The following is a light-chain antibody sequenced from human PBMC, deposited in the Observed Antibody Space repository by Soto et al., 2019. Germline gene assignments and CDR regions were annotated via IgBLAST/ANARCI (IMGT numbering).Light chain of an antibody. CDR1: QSVSSD. J-gene: IGKJ5*01. CDR2: DTS. V-gene: IGKV3-11*01. CDR3: QQRSDWPPIT. Sequence: EIVMTQSPATLSVSPGERATLSCRASQSVSSDLAWYHQKPGQAPRLLIYDTSTRATGVPARFSGSGSGTDFTLTISSLEPEDFAVYYCQQRSDWPPITFGQGTRLEIK.